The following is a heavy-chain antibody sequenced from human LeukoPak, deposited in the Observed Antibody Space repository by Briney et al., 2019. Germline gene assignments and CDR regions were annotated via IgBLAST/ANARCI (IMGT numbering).Heavy chain of an antibody. CDR3: ARGRGTTMVRGVITNYFDP. V-gene: IGHV1-2*02. CDR2: IDTTSGGT. CDR1: GYTFTAPY. D-gene: IGHD3-10*01. J-gene: IGHJ2*01. Sequence: ASVKLSCKASGYTFTAPYIHWGRQAPGQGLEWMGWIDTTSGGTDYAQKFLVSVTMTGDTSINTAFMELSRLRSDDTAIYYCARGRGTTMVRGVITNYFDPWGRGSLVTVSS.